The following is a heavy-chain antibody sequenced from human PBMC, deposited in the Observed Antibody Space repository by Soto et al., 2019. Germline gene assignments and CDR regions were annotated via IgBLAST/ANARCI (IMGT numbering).Heavy chain of an antibody. Sequence: ASVKVSCQASGYTFTSYGISWVRQAPGQGLEWMGWISAYNGNTNYAQKLQGRVTMTTDTSTSTAYMELRSLRSDDTAVYYCARDMLTGYYIHPDYWGQGTLVTVSS. J-gene: IGHJ4*02. D-gene: IGHD3-9*01. V-gene: IGHV1-18*04. CDR1: GYTFTSYG. CDR3: ARDMLTGYYIHPDY. CDR2: ISAYNGNT.